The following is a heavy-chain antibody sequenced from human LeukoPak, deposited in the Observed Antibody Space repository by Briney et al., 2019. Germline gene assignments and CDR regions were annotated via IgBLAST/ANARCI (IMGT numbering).Heavy chain of an antibody. CDR2: INSDGSDT. CDR1: GFTFSSYL. D-gene: IGHD3-10*01. Sequence: GGSLILSCSASGFTFSSYLMHSVRQAPGKGLVWVSRINSDGSDTGYAYSVKGRFAISRDNAKNTLHLQMDSLRAEDTAVYCCARGGSFGDWGQGTLVTVSS. V-gene: IGHV3-74*01. J-gene: IGHJ4*02. CDR3: ARGGSFGD.